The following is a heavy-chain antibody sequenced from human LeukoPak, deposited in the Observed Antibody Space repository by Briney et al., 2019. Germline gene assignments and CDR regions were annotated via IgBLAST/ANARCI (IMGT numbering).Heavy chain of an antibody. CDR3: AKKQRIFGVVTGFDY. Sequence: GGSLRLSCAASGFTFDDYGMSWVRQAPGKGLEWVSAISGSGGSTYYADSVKGRFTISRDNSKNTLYLQMNSLRAEDTAVYYCAKKQRIFGVVTGFDYWGQGTLVTVSS. V-gene: IGHV3-23*01. CDR2: ISGSGGST. J-gene: IGHJ4*02. CDR1: GFTFDDYG. D-gene: IGHD3-3*01.